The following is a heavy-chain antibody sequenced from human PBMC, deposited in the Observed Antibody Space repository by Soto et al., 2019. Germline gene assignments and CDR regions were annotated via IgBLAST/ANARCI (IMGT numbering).Heavy chain of an antibody. D-gene: IGHD1-1*01. Sequence: GGSLRLSCAASGFTFSSYAMSWVRQAPGKGLEWVSAISSSSSYIYYADSVKGRFTISRDNAKNSLYLQMNSLRAEDTAVYYCARETSPPGMDVWGKGTTVTVSS. CDR3: ARETSPPGMDV. V-gene: IGHV3-21*01. J-gene: IGHJ6*04. CDR1: GFTFSSYA. CDR2: ISSSSSYI.